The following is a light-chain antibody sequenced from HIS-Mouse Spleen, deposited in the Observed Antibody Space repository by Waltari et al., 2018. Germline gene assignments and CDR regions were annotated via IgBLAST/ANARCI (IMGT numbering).Light chain of an antibody. CDR2: DAS. CDR1: QDISNY. J-gene: IGKJ4*01. CDR3: QQYDNLPLT. Sequence: DIQMTQSPSSLSASVGARVTITCQASQDISNYLNWYQQKPGKAPKLLIYDASNLETGVPSRFSESGSGTDFTFTISSLQPEDIATYYCQQYDNLPLTCGGGTKVEIK. V-gene: IGKV1-33*01.